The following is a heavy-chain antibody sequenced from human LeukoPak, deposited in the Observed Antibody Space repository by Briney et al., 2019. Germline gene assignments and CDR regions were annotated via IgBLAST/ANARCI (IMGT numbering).Heavy chain of an antibody. CDR2: INRGGST. CDR3: ARGVVVTASDAFDI. V-gene: IGHV4-34*01. Sequence: GSLRLSCTVSGFSFREHWMSWVRQPPGKGLEWIGEINRGGSTNYNPSLKSRVTISVDTSKKQFSLKLSSVTAADTAVYYCARGVVVTASDAFDIWGQGTMVTVSS. CDR1: GFSFREHW. J-gene: IGHJ3*02. D-gene: IGHD2-21*02.